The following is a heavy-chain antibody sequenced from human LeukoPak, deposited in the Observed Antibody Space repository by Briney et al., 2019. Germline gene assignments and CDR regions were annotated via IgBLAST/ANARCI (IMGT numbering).Heavy chain of an antibody. CDR2: ISGDGGST. V-gene: IGHV3-43*02. Sequence: GGSLRLSCAASGFTFDDYAMHWVRQAPGKGLEWVSLISGDGGSTYYADSVKGRFTISRDNSKNSLYLQMNSLRIEDTALYYCAKSQGYCSSTSCRPYGSSWPFNYWGQGTLVTVSS. CDR3: AKSQGYCSSTSCRPYGSSWPFNY. D-gene: IGHD2-2*01. J-gene: IGHJ4*02. CDR1: GFTFDDYA.